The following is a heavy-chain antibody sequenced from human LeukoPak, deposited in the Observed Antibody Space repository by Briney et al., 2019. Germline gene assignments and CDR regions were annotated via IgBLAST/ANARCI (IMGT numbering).Heavy chain of an antibody. D-gene: IGHD1-26*01. V-gene: IGHV3-30*02. CDR1: GFTFGSYG. CDR2: IRYDGSNK. Sequence: GGSLRLSCTASGFTFGSYGMNWVRQAPGKGLEWVAFIRYDGSNKYYADSVKGRFTISRDNSKNMLYLQMNSLRAEDTAVYYCAKDWSDSDAFDIWGQGTMVTVSS. CDR3: AKDWSDSDAFDI. J-gene: IGHJ3*02.